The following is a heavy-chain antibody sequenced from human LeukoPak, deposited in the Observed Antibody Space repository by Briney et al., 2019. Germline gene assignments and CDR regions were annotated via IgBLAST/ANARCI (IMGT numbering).Heavy chain of an antibody. CDR2: IKQDGSEK. CDR3: ARSLGYCSGGSCSGPGVFDY. CDR1: GYPFSDHY. D-gene: IGHD2-15*01. Sequence: PGGSLRLSCAVSGYPFSDHYIDWVRQAPGKGLEWVANIKQDGSEKYYVDSVKGRFTISRDNAKNSLYLQMNSLRAEDTAVYYCARSLGYCSGGSCSGPGVFDYWGQGTLVTVSS. V-gene: IGHV3-7*01. J-gene: IGHJ4*02.